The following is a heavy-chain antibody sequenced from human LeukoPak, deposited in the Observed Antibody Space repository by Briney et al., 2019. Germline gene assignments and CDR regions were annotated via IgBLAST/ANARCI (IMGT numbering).Heavy chain of an antibody. Sequence: GGSLRLSCAASGFTFSSYWMSWVRQAPGKGLEWVANIKQDGSEKYYVDSVKGRFTISGDNAKNSLYLQMNSLRAEDTAVYYCARDISAMVTYWFDPWGQGTLVTVSS. CDR1: GFTFSSYW. CDR2: IKQDGSEK. D-gene: IGHD5-18*01. CDR3: ARDISAMVTYWFDP. J-gene: IGHJ5*02. V-gene: IGHV3-7*01.